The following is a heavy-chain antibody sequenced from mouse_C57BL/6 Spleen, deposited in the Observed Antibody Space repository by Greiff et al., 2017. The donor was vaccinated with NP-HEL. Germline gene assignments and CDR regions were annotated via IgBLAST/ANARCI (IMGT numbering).Heavy chain of an antibody. CDR1: GYSFTGYY. D-gene: IGHD1-1*01. J-gene: IGHJ2*01. CDR3: ARELPFDY. V-gene: IGHV1-42*01. CDR2: INPSTGGT. Sequence: EVQLQESGPELVKPGASVKISCKASGYSFTGYYMNWVKQSPEKSLEWIGEINPSTGGTTYNQKFKAKATLTVDKSSITAYMQLKSLTSEDSAVYYGARELPFDYWGQGTTLTVSS.